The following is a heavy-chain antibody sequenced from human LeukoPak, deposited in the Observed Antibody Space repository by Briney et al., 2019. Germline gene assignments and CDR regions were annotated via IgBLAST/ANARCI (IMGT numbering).Heavy chain of an antibody. V-gene: IGHV1-2*02. Sequence: ASVTLSCTASGYTFTGYYMHWVRQAPGQGLEWIGWINPNSSGTNYAQKFQGRVTMTRDTSISTAYMELSRLRSDDTAVYYCARGLYYYDSSGYSHFDYWGQGTLVTVSS. D-gene: IGHD3-22*01. J-gene: IGHJ4*02. CDR1: GYTFTGYY. CDR3: ARGLYYYDSSGYSHFDY. CDR2: INPNSSGT.